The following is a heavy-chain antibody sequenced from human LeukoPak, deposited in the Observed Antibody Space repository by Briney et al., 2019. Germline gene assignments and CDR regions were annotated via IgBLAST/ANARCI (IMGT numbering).Heavy chain of an antibody. V-gene: IGHV3-69-1*01. D-gene: IGHD2-2*01. CDR1: GFTFSDYY. Sequence: PGGSLRLSCAASGFTFSDYYMSWIRQAPGKGLEWVSSISISGYTYYADSVKGLFTISRDNAKNSLYLQLNSLRAEDTAVYYCARDGGYCTSTSCYWYYMDVWGKGTTVTVSS. CDR3: ARDGGYCTSTSCYWYYMDV. J-gene: IGHJ6*03. CDR2: ISISGYT.